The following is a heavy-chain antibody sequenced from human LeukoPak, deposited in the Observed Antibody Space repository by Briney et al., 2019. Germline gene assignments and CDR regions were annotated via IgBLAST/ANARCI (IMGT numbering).Heavy chain of an antibody. CDR3: ARGDVPAARPLDY. J-gene: IGHJ4*02. Sequence: SETLSLTCSVSGGSISTYYWSWIRQSPEKGLEYIGYVYYSGSTNYNPSLKSRLTISVDRSKNQFSLRLNSVTAADTAVYYCARGDVPAARPLDYWGQGILVTVSS. CDR2: VYYSGST. D-gene: IGHD2-2*01. V-gene: IGHV4-59*01. CDR1: GGSISTYY.